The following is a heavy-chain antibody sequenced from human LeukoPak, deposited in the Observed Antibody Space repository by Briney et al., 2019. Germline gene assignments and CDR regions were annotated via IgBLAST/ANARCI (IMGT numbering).Heavy chain of an antibody. CDR3: AKDMYGTSLSPVY. Sequence: PGGSLRLSCAASGFTFSSYAMSWVRHAPGKGLEWVSVISDSGGRTYYADSVKGRFTISRDNSKNTLYLQMNSLRAEDTAVYYCAKDMYGTSLSPVYWGQGTLVTVSS. CDR2: ISDSGGRT. J-gene: IGHJ4*02. D-gene: IGHD6-13*01. CDR1: GFTFSSYA. V-gene: IGHV3-23*01.